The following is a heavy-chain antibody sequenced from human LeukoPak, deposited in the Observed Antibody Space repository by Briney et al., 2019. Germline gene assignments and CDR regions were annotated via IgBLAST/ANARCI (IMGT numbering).Heavy chain of an antibody. CDR3: ASPGIAAAGTDY. CDR2: IYYSGST. D-gene: IGHD6-13*01. Sequence: SETLSLTCAVYGGSFSGYYWSWIRQPPGKGLEWIGSIYYSGSTYYNPSLKSRVTISVDTSKNQFSLKLSSVTAADTAVYYCASPGIAAAGTDYWGRGTLVTVSS. V-gene: IGHV4-34*01. J-gene: IGHJ4*02. CDR1: GGSFSGYY.